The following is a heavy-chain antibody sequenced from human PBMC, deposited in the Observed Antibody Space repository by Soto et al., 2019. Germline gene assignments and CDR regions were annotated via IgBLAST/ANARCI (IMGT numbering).Heavy chain of an antibody. D-gene: IGHD3-3*01. J-gene: IGHJ6*02. V-gene: IGHV1-18*01. Sequence: GASVKVSCKASGYSFTIYGLTWVRQARGQGLEWMGWISGYNGNTNYAQKVQGRVTMTTDTSTNTAYMDLRSLRSDDTAVYYCGRYAIFGADISSKYNYGVDVWGQGTTVTVSS. CDR2: ISGYNGNT. CDR3: GRYAIFGADISSKYNYGVDV. CDR1: GYSFTIYG.